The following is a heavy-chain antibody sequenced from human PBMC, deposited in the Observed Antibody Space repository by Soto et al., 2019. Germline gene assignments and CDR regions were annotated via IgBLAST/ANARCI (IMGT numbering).Heavy chain of an antibody. CDR2: IYYTGPT. Sequence: TVSLTCSVSGGSITSGAYYWTWILQNPEKGLEWIGYIYYTGPTYYNPSLKSRVTISVDTSKNQFSLMLNSVTAADTAVYFCARDSGGALGYVDSWGQGSPVIVSS. CDR3: ARDSGGALGYVDS. CDR1: GGSITSGAYY. D-gene: IGHD2-15*01. V-gene: IGHV4-31*03. J-gene: IGHJ4*02.